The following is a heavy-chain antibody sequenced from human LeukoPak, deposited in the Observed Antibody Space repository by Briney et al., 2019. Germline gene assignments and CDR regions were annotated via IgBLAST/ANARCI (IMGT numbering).Heavy chain of an antibody. J-gene: IGHJ3*02. V-gene: IGHV4-34*01. Sequence: SETLSLTCAVYGGSFSGYYWTWIRQPPGKGLEWTGEINHSGSTNYNPSLKSRVTISVDTSKNQFSLKLSSVTAADTAVYYCARETSGSNDAFDIWGQGTMVTVSS. CDR3: ARETSGSNDAFDI. D-gene: IGHD1-26*01. CDR2: INHSGST. CDR1: GGSFSGYY.